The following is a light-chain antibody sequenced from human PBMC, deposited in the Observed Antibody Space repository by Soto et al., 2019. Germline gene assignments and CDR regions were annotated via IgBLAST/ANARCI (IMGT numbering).Light chain of an antibody. Sequence: DFQMTQSPSTLSSSVGDSVTITCRASQNIRSRLAWFQQKPGKAPKLLIYDASSLESGVQQRFSGSGSGTDFTLTIRSLQTDDFSTYYCKQYHSYWTCGQGTKVDIK. CDR1: QNIRSR. J-gene: IGKJ1*01. CDR2: DAS. CDR3: KQYHSYWT. V-gene: IGKV1-5*01.